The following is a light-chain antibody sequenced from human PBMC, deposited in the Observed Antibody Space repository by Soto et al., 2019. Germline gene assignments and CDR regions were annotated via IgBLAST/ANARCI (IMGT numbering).Light chain of an antibody. V-gene: IGKV3-20*01. Sequence: EVVLTQSPGTLSLSPGERATLSCRTSQTVSSSNNLPWYQQKPGQAPRLLIYGASNRASGVPDRFSSGWSGTDFTLTISRLEPEDFAVYYCQQYVTSPPGYTFGQGTELRIK. J-gene: IGKJ2*01. CDR1: QTVSSSNN. CDR3: QQYVTSPPGYT. CDR2: GAS.